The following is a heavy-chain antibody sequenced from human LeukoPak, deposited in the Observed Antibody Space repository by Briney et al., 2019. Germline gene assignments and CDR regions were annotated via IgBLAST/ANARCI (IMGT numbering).Heavy chain of an antibody. D-gene: IGHD6-19*01. CDR2: IYSDNT. CDR1: GFTVSSNS. Sequence: PGGSLRLSCTVSGFTVSSNSMSWVRQAPGKGLEWVSFIYSDNTHYSDSAKGRFTISRDNSKNTLYLQMNSLRADDTAMYYCARSEQWLAWNYWGQGTLVTVSS. J-gene: IGHJ1*01. CDR3: ARSEQWLAWNY. V-gene: IGHV3-53*01.